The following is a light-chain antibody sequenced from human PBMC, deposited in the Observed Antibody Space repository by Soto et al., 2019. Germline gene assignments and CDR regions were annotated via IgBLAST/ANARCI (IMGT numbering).Light chain of an antibody. CDR3: QQYNNWLRT. CDR1: QSVSSN. Sequence: EIVMTQSPATLSVSPGERATLSCRASQSVSSNLAWYQQKPGQAPRLLIYDASTRATGLPARFSGSGSGTDFTLTISSLQSEDFAVYYYQQYNNWLRTFGKGTKVEFK. J-gene: IGKJ1*01. CDR2: DAS. V-gene: IGKV3-15*01.